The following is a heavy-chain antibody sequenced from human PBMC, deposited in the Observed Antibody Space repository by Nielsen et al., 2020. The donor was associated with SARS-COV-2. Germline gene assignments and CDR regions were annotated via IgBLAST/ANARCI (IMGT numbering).Heavy chain of an antibody. CDR3: ARGFGNSYGLEHFDY. CDR1: GFTFSSYW. J-gene: IGHJ4*02. Sequence: GGSLRLSCAASGFTFSSYWMHWVRQAPGKGLVWVSRINSDGSSTSYADSVKGRFTISRDNAKNTLYLQMNSLRAEDTAVYYCARGFGNSYGLEHFDYWGQGTLVTVSS. D-gene: IGHD5-18*01. CDR2: INSDGSST. V-gene: IGHV3-74*01.